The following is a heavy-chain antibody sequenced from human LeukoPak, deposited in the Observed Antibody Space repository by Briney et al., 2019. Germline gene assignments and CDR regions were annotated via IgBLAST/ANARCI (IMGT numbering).Heavy chain of an antibody. CDR1: GFTFSSYG. CDR3: ARDPSYSSSSYYFDY. V-gene: IGHV3-33*01. Sequence: GRSLRLSCAAAGFTFSSYGMHWVSQAPGKGLEWVAVIWYDGSNKYYADSVKGRFTISRDNSKNTLYLQMNSLRAEDTAVYYCARDPSYSSSSYYFDYWGQGTLVTVSS. D-gene: IGHD6-6*01. CDR2: IWYDGSNK. J-gene: IGHJ4*02.